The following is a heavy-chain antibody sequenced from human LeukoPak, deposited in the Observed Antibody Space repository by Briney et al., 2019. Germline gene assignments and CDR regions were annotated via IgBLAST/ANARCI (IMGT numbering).Heavy chain of an antibody. D-gene: IGHD5-12*01. Sequence: SVKVSCKASGGSFSSYAISWVRQAPGPGPEWMGRIFPILGIVDYAQKFQGGVTFTADKSTSTAYMELSRLRPEDTAVYYCARGLSGYDFAPTERDYTNGMDVWGQGTTVTVSS. CDR3: ARGLSGYDFAPTERDYTNGMDV. V-gene: IGHV1-69*04. CDR1: GGSFSSYA. CDR2: IFPILGIV. J-gene: IGHJ6*02.